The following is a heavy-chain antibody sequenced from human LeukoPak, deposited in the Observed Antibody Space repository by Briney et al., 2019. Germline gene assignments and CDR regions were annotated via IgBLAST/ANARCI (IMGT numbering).Heavy chain of an antibody. J-gene: IGHJ4*02. CDR3: ARERYGDYAYYFDY. D-gene: IGHD4-17*01. V-gene: IGHV4-4*02. CDR1: GSSISSSTW. Sequence: SETLSLTCAVSGSSISSSTWWSWVRQPPGKGLEWIGEIYHSGSTNYNPSLKSRVTISVDKSKNQFSLKLSSVTAADTAVYYCARERYGDYAYYFDYWGQGTLVTVSS. CDR2: IYHSGST.